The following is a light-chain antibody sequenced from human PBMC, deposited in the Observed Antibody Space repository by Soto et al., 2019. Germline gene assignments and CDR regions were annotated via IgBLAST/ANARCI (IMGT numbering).Light chain of an antibody. CDR1: QRISKW. J-gene: IGKJ1*01. V-gene: IGKV1-5*01. CDR3: QQYTENSGT. Sequence: DIQMPQSPSTVSASVGDRVPITCRASQRISKWLAWFQQKPGKAPKLLIYDASTLESGVPSRFSGSESGTEFTLTISSLQPDDIATYYCQQYTENSGTFGQGTKVDIK. CDR2: DAS.